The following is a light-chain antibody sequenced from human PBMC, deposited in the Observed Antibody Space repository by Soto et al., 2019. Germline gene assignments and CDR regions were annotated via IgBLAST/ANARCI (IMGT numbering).Light chain of an antibody. J-gene: IGLJ2*01. Sequence: QSALTQPPSASGSPGQSVTISCTGTSSDVGGYNYVSWYQQHPGKAPKLMIYEVSKRPSGVPDRFSGSKSGNTASLTVSELQAEDEADYYCSSYAGNNKLVFGGGTKVTVL. CDR2: EVS. CDR3: SSYAGNNKLV. CDR1: SSDVGGYNY. V-gene: IGLV2-8*01.